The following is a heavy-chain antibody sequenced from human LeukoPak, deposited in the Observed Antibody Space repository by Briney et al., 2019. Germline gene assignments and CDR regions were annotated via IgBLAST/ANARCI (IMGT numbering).Heavy chain of an antibody. J-gene: IGHJ5*02. Sequence: SSETLSLTCAVYGGSFSGYYWSWIRQPPGEGLEWIGEINHSGSTNYNPSLKSRVTISVDTSKNQFSLKLSSVTAADTAVYYCAGQAPWFDPWGQGTLVTVSS. V-gene: IGHV4-34*01. CDR2: INHSGST. CDR1: GGSFSGYY. CDR3: AGQAPWFDP.